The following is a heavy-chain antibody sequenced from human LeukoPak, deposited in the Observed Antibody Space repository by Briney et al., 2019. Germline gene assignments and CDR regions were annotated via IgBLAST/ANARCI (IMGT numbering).Heavy chain of an antibody. CDR3: ARESSGTYYLKQ. CDR2: ISSRGDST. D-gene: IGHD1-26*01. CDR1: GFTFSYSY. V-gene: IGHV3-11*05. Sequence: GGSLRLSCVASGFTFSYSYMNWIRQPPGNGPEWVSSISSRGDSTNYADSVKGRFTISRDNAKNSLYLQMNSLRAEDTAVYYCARESSGTYYLKQWGQGTLVTVYS. J-gene: IGHJ4*02.